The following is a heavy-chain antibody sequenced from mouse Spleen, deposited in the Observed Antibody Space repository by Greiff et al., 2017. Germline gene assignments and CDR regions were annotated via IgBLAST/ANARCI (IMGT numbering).Heavy chain of an antibody. V-gene: IGHV1-55*01. CDR2: INPGSGST. J-gene: IGHJ3*01. Sequence: VQLQQSGAELVKPGASVKMSCKASGYTFTSYWITWVKQSPGQGLEWIGDINPGSGSTNYNEKFKSRATLTVDKSSSTAYMQLSSLTSEDSAVYYCASNGNPDWFAYWGQGTPLTVSA. D-gene: IGHD2-1*01. CDR3: ASNGNPDWFAY. CDR1: GYTFTSYW.